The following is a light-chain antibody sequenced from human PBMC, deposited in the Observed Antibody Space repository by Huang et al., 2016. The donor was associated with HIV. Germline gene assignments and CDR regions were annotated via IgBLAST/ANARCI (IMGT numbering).Light chain of an antibody. Sequence: AIQLTQSPSSLSASVGDRVTITCRASQDITHDLGWYQQKPGKAPKLLISAASTLRSGVPSRFSGRGSGTDFTLTISSLQPEDFATYFCLQDFNYPRTFGQGTRVEIK. CDR1: QDITHD. J-gene: IGKJ1*01. V-gene: IGKV1-6*02. CDR2: AAS. CDR3: LQDFNYPRT.